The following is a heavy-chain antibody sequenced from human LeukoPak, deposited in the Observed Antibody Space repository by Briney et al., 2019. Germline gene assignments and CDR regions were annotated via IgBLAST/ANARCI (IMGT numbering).Heavy chain of an antibody. CDR3: ASPWGYDFWSGPDTGWFDP. CDR2: IKQDGSEK. Sequence: GGSLRLSCAASGFTFSSYWMSCVRQAPGKGLEWVAKIKQDGSEKYYVDSVKGRFTISRDNAKNSLYLQMNSLRAEDTAVYYCASPWGYDFWSGPDTGWFDPWGQGTLVTVSS. CDR1: GFTFSSYW. J-gene: IGHJ5*02. V-gene: IGHV3-7*01. D-gene: IGHD3-3*01.